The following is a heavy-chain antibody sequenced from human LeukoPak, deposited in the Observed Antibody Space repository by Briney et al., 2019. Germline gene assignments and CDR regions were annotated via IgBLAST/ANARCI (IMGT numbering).Heavy chain of an antibody. CDR3: ARGLWFGEDYYGMDV. Sequence: GASVKVSCKASGGTFSSYAISWVRQAPGQGLEWMGRIIPILGIANYARKFQGRVTITADKSTSTAYMELSSLRSEDTAVYYCARGLWFGEDYYGMDVWGQGTTVTVSS. V-gene: IGHV1-69*04. CDR2: IIPILGIA. D-gene: IGHD3-10*01. CDR1: GGTFSSYA. J-gene: IGHJ6*02.